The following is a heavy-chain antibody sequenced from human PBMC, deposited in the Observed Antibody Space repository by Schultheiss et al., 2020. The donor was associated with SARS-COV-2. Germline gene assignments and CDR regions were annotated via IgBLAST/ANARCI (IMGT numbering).Heavy chain of an antibody. D-gene: IGHD3-3*01. Sequence: SETLSLTCTVSGGSISSYYWSWIRQPPGKGLEWIGRIYTSGSTNYNPSLKSRVTISVDTSKNQFSLRLGPVTAADTAVYFCARQSQIRFLEWSPSDYWGQGTLVTVSS. CDR2: IYTSGST. J-gene: IGHJ4*02. CDR3: ARQSQIRFLEWSPSDY. CDR1: GGSISSYY. V-gene: IGHV4-4*07.